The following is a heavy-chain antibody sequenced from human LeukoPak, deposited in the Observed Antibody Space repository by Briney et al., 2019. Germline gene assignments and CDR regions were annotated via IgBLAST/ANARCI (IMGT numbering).Heavy chain of an antibody. CDR2: ISGRSDST. D-gene: IGHD4-17*01. CDR3: AGADDYADFKPIDY. J-gene: IGHJ4*02. CDR1: GFTFSSYS. V-gene: IGHV3-23*01. Sequence: PGGSLRLSCAGSGFTFSSYSMNWVRQAPGKGLEWVSGISGRSDSTNYADSVKGRFTISRDNSKNTLYLQINSLRAEDTAVYYCAGADDYADFKPIDYWGQGTLVTVSS.